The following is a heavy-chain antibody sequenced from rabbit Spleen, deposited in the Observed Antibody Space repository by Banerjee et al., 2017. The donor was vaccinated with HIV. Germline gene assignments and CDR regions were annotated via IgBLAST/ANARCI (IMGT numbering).Heavy chain of an antibody. Sequence: QLKESGGGLVQPGGSPKLSCKASGFDFSSYYMSWVRQAPGKGLEWIGYIDPVFGITYYANWVNGRFSISRENAQNTVFLQMTSLTAADTATYFCARDGAGGSYFALWGQGTLVTVS. CDR3: ARDGAGGSYFAL. CDR1: GFDFSSYY. J-gene: IGHJ6*01. D-gene: IGHD8-1*01. CDR2: IDPVFGIT. V-gene: IGHV1S7*01.